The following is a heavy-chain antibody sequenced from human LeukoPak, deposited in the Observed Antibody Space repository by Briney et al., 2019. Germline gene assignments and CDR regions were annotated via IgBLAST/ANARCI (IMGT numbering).Heavy chain of an antibody. CDR1: GFTVSSNY. D-gene: IGHD4-17*01. CDR3: ARDGYGDYWGYFDY. Sequence: PGGSLRLSCAASGFTVSSNYMSWVRQAPGKGLEWVSVIYSGGSTYYADSVKGRFTISRDNSKNTLYLQMNSLRAEDTAVYYCARDGYGDYWGYFDYWGQGTLVTVSS. CDR2: IYSGGST. V-gene: IGHV3-66*01. J-gene: IGHJ4*02.